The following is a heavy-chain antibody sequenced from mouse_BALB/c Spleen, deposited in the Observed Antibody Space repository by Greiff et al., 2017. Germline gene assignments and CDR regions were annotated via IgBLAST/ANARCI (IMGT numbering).Heavy chain of an antibody. Sequence: VQLQQSGPQLVRPGASVKISCKASGYSFTSYWMHWVKQRPGQGLEWIGMIDPSDSETRLNQKFKDKATLTVDKSSSTAYMQLSSPTSEDSAVYYCATARATSAMDYWGQGTSVTVSS. CDR3: ATARATSAMDY. D-gene: IGHD3-1*01. CDR2: IDPSDSET. V-gene: IGHV1-74*01. CDR1: GYSFTSYW. J-gene: IGHJ4*01.